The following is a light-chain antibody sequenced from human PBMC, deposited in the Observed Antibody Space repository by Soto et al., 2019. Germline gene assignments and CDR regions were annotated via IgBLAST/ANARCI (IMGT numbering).Light chain of an antibody. Sequence: QAVVTQPPSVSAAPGQKVTISCSGSSSNIGNNYVSWYQQLPGTAPKLLIYDNNERPSGIPDRFSGSKSGTSATLGITGLQTGDEADYYCGTWDSSLSAYVFGTGTKVTVL. CDR1: SSNIGNNY. J-gene: IGLJ1*01. CDR2: DNN. V-gene: IGLV1-51*01. CDR3: GTWDSSLSAYV.